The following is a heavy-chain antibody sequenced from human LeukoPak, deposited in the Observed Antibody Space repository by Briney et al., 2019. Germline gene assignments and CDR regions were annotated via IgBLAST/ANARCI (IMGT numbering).Heavy chain of an antibody. V-gene: IGHV1-69*05. D-gene: IGHD4-17*01. CDR2: TIPIFGTA. Sequence: SVKVSCKASGGTFSSYAISWVRQAPGQGLEWMGGTIPIFGTANYAQKFQGRVTITTDESTSTAYMELSSLRSEDTAVYYCARVHRSALTTVITPWYYYMDVWGKGTTVTVSS. J-gene: IGHJ6*03. CDR1: GGTFSSYA. CDR3: ARVHRSALTTVITPWYYYMDV.